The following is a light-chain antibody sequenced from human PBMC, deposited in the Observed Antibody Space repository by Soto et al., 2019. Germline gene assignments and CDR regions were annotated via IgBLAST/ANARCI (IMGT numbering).Light chain of an antibody. Sequence: QSVLTQPPSASGSPGQSVTISCTGTSSDVGGYNYVSWYQQHPGKAPKLMIYEVSKRPSGVPDRFSGSKSGNTASLTVSGLHAEYEADYYCSSYAGSIYHVFGPGTKVT. CDR2: EVS. V-gene: IGLV2-8*01. CDR3: SSYAGSIYHV. J-gene: IGLJ1*01. CDR1: SSDVGGYNY.